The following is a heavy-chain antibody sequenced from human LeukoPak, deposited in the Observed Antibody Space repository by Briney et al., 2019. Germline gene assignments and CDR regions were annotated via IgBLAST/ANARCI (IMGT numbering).Heavy chain of an antibody. D-gene: IGHD6-13*01. CDR3: ARAGSPNWFDH. V-gene: IGHV3-30-3*01. J-gene: IGHJ5*02. CDR1: GFTFSSYA. Sequence: GGSLRLSCAASGFTFSSYAMHWVRQAPGKGLEWVAVISYDGSNKYYADSVKGRFTISRENSKNTLYLQMNSLSAEDTAVYYCARAGSPNWFDHWGQGTLVTVSS. CDR2: ISYDGSNK.